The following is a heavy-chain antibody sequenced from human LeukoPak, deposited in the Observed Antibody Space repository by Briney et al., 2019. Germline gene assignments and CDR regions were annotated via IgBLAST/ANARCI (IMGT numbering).Heavy chain of an antibody. D-gene: IGHD7-27*01. CDR3: ARDRLGIGC. Sequence: SQTLSLTCAISGDTVSSNTAAYNWLRLSPSRGLEWLGRTYYRSTWLNDYAPSVRGRITVSPDTSKNQFSLQLNSVTPEDTAVYYCARDRLGIGCWGQGTPVTVSS. J-gene: IGHJ4*02. V-gene: IGHV6-1*01. CDR2: TYYRSTWLN. CDR1: GDTVSSNTAA.